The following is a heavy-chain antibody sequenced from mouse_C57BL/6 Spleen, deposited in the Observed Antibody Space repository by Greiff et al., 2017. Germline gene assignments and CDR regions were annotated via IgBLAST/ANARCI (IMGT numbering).Heavy chain of an antibody. CDR2: ILPGSGST. Sequence: QVTLKESGAELMKPGASVKLSCKATGYTFTGYWIEWVKQRPGHGLEWIGEILPGSGSTNSNEKFKGKATFTSDTSSNTAYMQLSILTTEDSAIYYCAREAAHATGFADWGQGTLVTVSA. CDR3: AREAAHATGFAD. V-gene: IGHV1-9*01. J-gene: IGHJ3*01. CDR1: GYTFTGYW. D-gene: IGHD3-2*02.